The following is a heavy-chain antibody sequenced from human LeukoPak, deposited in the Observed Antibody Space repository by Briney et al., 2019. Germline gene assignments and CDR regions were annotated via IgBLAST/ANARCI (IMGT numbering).Heavy chain of an antibody. J-gene: IGHJ4*02. CDR3: ARDNSGSYREFDY. Sequence: SETLSLTCTVSGGSISSYYWSWIRQPAGKGLEWIGRIYTSGSTNYNASLKSRVSMSVDTSKNQFSLKLSSVTAADTAVFYCARDNSGSYREFDYWGQGTLVTVSS. V-gene: IGHV4-4*07. CDR1: GGSISSYY. D-gene: IGHD1-26*01. CDR2: IYTSGST.